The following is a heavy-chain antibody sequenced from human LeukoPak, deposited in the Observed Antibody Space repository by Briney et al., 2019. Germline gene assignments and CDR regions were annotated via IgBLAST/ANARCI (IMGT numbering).Heavy chain of an antibody. CDR2: INPNSGGT. CDR1: GYTFTGYY. J-gene: IGHJ4*02. D-gene: IGHD3-16*01. CDR3: AKDRRHYDYLWGNYAHLFDY. V-gene: IGHV1-2*02. Sequence: ASVKVSCKASGYTFTGYYLHWVRQAPGQGLEWMGWINPNSGGTNYVQKFQGRVTMTSDTSISTAYMELSRLRSDDTAVYYCAKDRRHYDYLWGNYAHLFDYWGQGTLVTVSS.